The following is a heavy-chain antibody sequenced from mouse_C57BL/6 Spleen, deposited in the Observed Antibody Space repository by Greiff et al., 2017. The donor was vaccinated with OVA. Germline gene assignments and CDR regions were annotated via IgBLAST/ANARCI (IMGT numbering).Heavy chain of an antibody. D-gene: IGHD1-1*01. V-gene: IGHV1-64*01. CDR3: ARERLTGGYYDMDY. CDR1: GYTFTSYW. Sequence: QVQLQQPGAELVKPGASVKLSCKASGYTFTSYWMHWVKQRPGQGLEWIGMIHPNSGSTNYNEKFKSKATLTVDKSSSTAYMQLSSLTSEDSAVYYCARERLTGGYYDMDYWGQGTSVTVSS. J-gene: IGHJ4*01. CDR2: IHPNSGST.